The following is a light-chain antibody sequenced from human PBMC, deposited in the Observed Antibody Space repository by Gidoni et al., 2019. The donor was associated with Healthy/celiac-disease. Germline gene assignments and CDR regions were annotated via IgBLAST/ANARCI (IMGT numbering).Light chain of an antibody. Sequence: EIVMTQSPATRSVSPGERATLSCRASQSVSSNVAWYQQKPGQAPRLLSYGTSTRATGIPARFSGSGSGTEFTLTISSLQSEDFAVYYCQHYNNWPPWTFGQGTKVELK. V-gene: IGKV3-15*01. CDR3: QHYNNWPPWT. CDR2: GTS. J-gene: IGKJ1*01. CDR1: QSVSSN.